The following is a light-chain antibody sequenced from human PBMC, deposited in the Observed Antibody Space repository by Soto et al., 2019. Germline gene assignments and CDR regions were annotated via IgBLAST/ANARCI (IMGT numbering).Light chain of an antibody. V-gene: IGKV3-11*01. CDR1: QSVSSY. J-gene: IGKJ1*01. Sequence: EIVLTQSPAILSMSPGERATLSCRASQSVSSYFAWYQQKPAQAPRLLIYDASNRATGVPARFSGSGSGTDFTLTISRLEPEDFAVYYCQQRRYWPVTFGQGTNVEIK. CDR2: DAS. CDR3: QQRRYWPVT.